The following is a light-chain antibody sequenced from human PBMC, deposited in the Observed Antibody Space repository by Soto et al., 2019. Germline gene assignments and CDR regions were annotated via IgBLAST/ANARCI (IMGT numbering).Light chain of an antibody. Sequence: DIQMTQSPSTLSASVGDRVTITCRASQSISSWLAWYQQKPGKAPKVLIFDASSLESGVPSRFSGSGSATEFTLTISSLQPDDFATYYCQQYSTYPWTFGQETKVEIK. CDR3: QQYSTYPWT. J-gene: IGKJ1*01. CDR1: QSISSW. CDR2: DAS. V-gene: IGKV1-5*01.